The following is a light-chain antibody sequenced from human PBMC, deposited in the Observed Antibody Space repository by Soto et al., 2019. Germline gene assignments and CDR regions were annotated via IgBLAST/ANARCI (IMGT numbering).Light chain of an antibody. CDR2: AAS. J-gene: IGKJ5*01. CDR1: QGIDSS. V-gene: IGKV1-9*01. Sequence: SLLTQAPSSVSPSFGDRVTVTGLASQGIDSSFAWYQQKPGKAPKLLIYAASSLQSGVPSRFSGSGSGTDFTLTISSLQPEDFATYYCQQLHDYPITFGQGTRLEI. CDR3: QQLHDYPIT.